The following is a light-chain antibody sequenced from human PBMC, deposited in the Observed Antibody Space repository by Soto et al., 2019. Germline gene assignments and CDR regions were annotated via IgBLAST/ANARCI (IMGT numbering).Light chain of an antibody. CDR1: SSNIGSST. V-gene: IGLV1-44*01. J-gene: IGLJ2*01. CDR2: GKD. Sequence: QSVLTQPPSASGTPGQRVTISCSGSSSNIGSSTVSWYQQFPGTAPKLLMYGKDQRPSGVSDRLSGSKSGTSASLAISGLQSEDEADYYCASWDDSLNGVVFGGGTKVTVL. CDR3: ASWDDSLNGVV.